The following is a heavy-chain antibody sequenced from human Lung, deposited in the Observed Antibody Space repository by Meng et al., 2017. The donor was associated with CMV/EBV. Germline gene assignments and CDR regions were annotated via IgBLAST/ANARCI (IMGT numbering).Heavy chain of an antibody. CDR3: ARACSSTSCYPYYYYYYGMDV. V-gene: IGHV1-2*02. D-gene: IGHD2-2*01. CDR2: INPNSGGT. Sequence: ASXXVSXKASGYTFTGYYMHWVRQAPGQGLEWMGWINPNSGGTNYAQKFQGRVTITRDTSISTAYMELSRLRSDDTAVYYCARACSSTSCYPYYYYYYGMDVWXQGTTVTVSS. J-gene: IGHJ6*02. CDR1: GYTFTGYY.